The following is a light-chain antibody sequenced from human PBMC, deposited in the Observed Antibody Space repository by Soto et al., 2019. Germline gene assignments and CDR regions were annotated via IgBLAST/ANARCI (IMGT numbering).Light chain of an antibody. V-gene: IGKV3-11*01. Sequence: EIVLTQSPATLSLSPGDRATLSCRASQSVSSYLAWYQQQRGQAPRLLIYDASNRATGIPARFRGSGSGTDFTLTISGLEPEDFALYYCQQRSTWLTFGGGTTVEI. CDR3: QQRSTWLT. J-gene: IGKJ4*01. CDR2: DAS. CDR1: QSVSSY.